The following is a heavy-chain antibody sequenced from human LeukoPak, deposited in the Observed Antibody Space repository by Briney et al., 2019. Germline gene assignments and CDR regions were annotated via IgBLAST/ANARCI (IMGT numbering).Heavy chain of an antibody. CDR1: GGSINNFY. D-gene: IGHD3-10*01. CDR2: FHASENT. CDR3: ARGSNYYGSGSAYYYYMDV. J-gene: IGHJ6*03. V-gene: IGHV4-4*07. Sequence: PSETLSLTCTFSGGSINNFYWSWIRQPAGKGLEWIGRFHASENTNYNPSLKSRVTMSVDTSKNQFSLKLSSVTAADTAVYYCARGSNYYGSGSAYYYYMDVWGKGTTVTVSS.